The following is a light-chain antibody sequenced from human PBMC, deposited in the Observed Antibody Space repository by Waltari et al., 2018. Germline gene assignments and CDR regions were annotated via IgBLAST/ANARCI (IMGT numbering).Light chain of an antibody. CDR1: QSALYSSNNNNY. CDR2: WAS. V-gene: IGKV4-1*01. CDR3: QQYYSSPWT. Sequence: DIVMTQSPDSLAVSLGDRATINCKSSQSALYSSNNNNYLAWYQQKPGQPPKLLIYWASTRESGVPDRFSGSGSGTDFTLTISSLQAEDVAVYYCQQYYSSPWTFGQGTKVEIK. J-gene: IGKJ1*01.